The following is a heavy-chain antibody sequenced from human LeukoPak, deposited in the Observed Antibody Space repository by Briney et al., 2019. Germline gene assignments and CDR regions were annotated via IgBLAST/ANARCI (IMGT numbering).Heavy chain of an antibody. V-gene: IGHV3-23*01. CDR2: ISVSGGST. Sequence: GGSLRLSCAASGFTFSSYAMSWVRQAPGKGLEWVSSISVSGGSTFYADSVKGRFTFSRDNSKNTLYLQMSTLRAGDTAVYYCTKDPTGCSSTNCHTWFDPWGQGTLVTVSS. D-gene: IGHD2-2*01. CDR3: TKDPTGCSSTNCHTWFDP. J-gene: IGHJ5*02. CDR1: GFTFSSYA.